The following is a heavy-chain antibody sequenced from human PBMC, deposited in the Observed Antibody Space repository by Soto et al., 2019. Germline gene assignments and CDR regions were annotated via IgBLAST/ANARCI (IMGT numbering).Heavy chain of an antibody. CDR2: IYYSGDT. CDR1: GGSIISGDYY. CDR3: ARGLSRSDSSGYYFSNWFDP. V-gene: IGHV4-30-4*08. D-gene: IGHD3-22*01. Sequence: PSETLSLTCTVSGGSIISGDYYWSWIRQPPGKGLEWIGYIYYSGDTSYNPSLKSRVTISVATSKNQFSLKLTSVTAADTAVYYCARGLSRSDSSGYYFSNWFDPWGQGTLVTVSS. J-gene: IGHJ5*02.